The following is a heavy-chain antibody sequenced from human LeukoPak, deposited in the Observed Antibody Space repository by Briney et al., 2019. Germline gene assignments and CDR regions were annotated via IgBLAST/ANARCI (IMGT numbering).Heavy chain of an antibody. D-gene: IGHD3-3*01. Sequence: PSETLSLTCTVSGYSISTGYYWGWIRQPPGKGLEWIGSIYHSGTTYYNPSLKSRVTISVDTSKNQFSLTLTSVTAADTAVYYCARGWPGYYSLDYWGQGILVTVSS. V-gene: IGHV4-38-2*02. CDR1: GYSISTGYY. J-gene: IGHJ4*02. CDR3: ARGWPGYYSLDY. CDR2: IYHSGTT.